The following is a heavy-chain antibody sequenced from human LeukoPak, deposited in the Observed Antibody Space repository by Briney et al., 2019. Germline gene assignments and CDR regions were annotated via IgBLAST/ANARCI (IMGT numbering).Heavy chain of an antibody. CDR2: INHSGST. Sequence: SETLSLTCAVYGGSFSGYYWTWIRQPRGKGLEWIGEINHSGSTNSNPSLKSRVTISIDTSKKQFSLNLSSVTAADTAIYYCARGPDCSDGICVNSPIDYWGQGTLVTVSS. CDR3: ARGPDCSDGICVNSPIDY. D-gene: IGHD2-15*01. CDR1: GGSFSGYY. J-gene: IGHJ4*02. V-gene: IGHV4-34*01.